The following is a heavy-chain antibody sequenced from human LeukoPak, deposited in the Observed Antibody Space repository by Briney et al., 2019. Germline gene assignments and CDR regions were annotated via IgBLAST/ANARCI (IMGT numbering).Heavy chain of an antibody. V-gene: IGHV4-39*01. D-gene: IGHD3-22*01. J-gene: IGHJ4*02. CDR1: GGSINTKTHY. Sequence: PSETPSLTCTVSGGSINTKTHYWACIRQTPGKGLEWIGSVFYNGNTYYNPSLKSRVTISVDTSKNQFSLRLTSVTAADAAVYYCAKHGEDDSGYYADFFDHYGQGTLVTVSS. CDR3: AKHGEDDSGYYADFFDH. CDR2: VFYNGNT.